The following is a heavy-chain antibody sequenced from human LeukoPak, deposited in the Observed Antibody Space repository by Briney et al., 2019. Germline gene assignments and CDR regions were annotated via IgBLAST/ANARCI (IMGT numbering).Heavy chain of an antibody. CDR3: ARSDYYDSSGSDY. CDR1: GFTVSSNY. CDR2: IYSGGST. D-gene: IGHD3-22*01. Sequence: PGGSLRLSCAASGFTVSSNYMSWVRQAPGKGLEWVSVIYSGGSTYYADSVKGRFTISRDNSKNTLYLQMNSLRAEDTAVYYCARSDYYDSSGSDYRGQGTLVTVSS. J-gene: IGHJ4*02. V-gene: IGHV3-53*01.